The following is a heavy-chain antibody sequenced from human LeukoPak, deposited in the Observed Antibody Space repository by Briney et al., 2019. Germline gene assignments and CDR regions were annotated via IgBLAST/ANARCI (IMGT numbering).Heavy chain of an antibody. CDR3: ARVAWECSSTSCYKPHGMDV. V-gene: IGHV4-39*07. J-gene: IGHJ6*02. D-gene: IGHD2-2*02. CDR2: IYYSGST. Sequence: SETLSLTCTVSGGSISSSSYYWGWIRQPPGKGLEWIGSIYYSGSTYYNPSLKSRVTISVDTSKNQFSLKLSSVTAADTAVYYCARVAWECSSTSCYKPHGMDVWGQGTTVTVSS. CDR1: GGSISSSSYY.